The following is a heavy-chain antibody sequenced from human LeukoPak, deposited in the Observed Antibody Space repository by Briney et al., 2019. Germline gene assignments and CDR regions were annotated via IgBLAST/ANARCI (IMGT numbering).Heavy chain of an antibody. Sequence: QSGGSLRLSCAASGFTFSSYSMNWVRQAPGKGLEWVSHIRSSSETFYADSVKGRFTISRDNARNSLYLQMNNLRGEDTAIYYCARDAGNSGYGCDLWGQGTLVTVSS. CDR3: ARDAGNSGYGCDL. J-gene: IGHJ5*02. D-gene: IGHD5-12*01. CDR1: GFTFSSYS. V-gene: IGHV3-48*01. CDR2: IRSSSET.